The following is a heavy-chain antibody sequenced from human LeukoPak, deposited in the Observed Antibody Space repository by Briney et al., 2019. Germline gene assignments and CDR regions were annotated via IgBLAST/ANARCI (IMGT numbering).Heavy chain of an antibody. Sequence: ASVKVSCKASGYTFTGYYMHRVRQAPGQGLEWMGWINPNSGGTNYAQKFQGRVTMTRDTSISTAYMELSRLRSDDTAVYYCAREAMAGFYYFDYWGQGTLVTVSS. V-gene: IGHV1-2*02. CDR3: AREAMAGFYYFDY. CDR2: INPNSGGT. D-gene: IGHD5-18*01. CDR1: GYTFTGYY. J-gene: IGHJ4*02.